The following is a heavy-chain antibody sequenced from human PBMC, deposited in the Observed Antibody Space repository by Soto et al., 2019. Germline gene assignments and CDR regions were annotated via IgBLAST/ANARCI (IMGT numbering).Heavy chain of an antibody. CDR3: VKDPSFLLERTLGAFHI. V-gene: IGHV3-9*01. D-gene: IGHD3-3*01. CDR1: GFTFDDYA. J-gene: IGHJ3*02. Sequence: GGSLRLSCAASGFTFDDYAMHWVRQAPGKGLEWVSGISWNSGSIGYADSVKGRFTISRANAKNSLYLQMTSLRAEDTALYYCVKDPSFLLERTLGAFHIWGQGTMVTVSS. CDR2: ISWNSGSI.